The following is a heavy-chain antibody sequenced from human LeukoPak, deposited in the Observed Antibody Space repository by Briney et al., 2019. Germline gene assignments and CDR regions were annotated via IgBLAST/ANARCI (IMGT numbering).Heavy chain of an antibody. Sequence: PSGTLSLTCTVSGGSISSYYWSWIRQPPGKGLEWIGYIYYSGSTNYNPSLKSRVTISVDTSKNQFSLKLSSVTAADTAVYYCARPKQQLVKHPFDYWGQGTLVTVSS. D-gene: IGHD6-13*01. V-gene: IGHV4-59*08. J-gene: IGHJ4*02. CDR2: IYYSGST. CDR3: ARPKQQLVKHPFDY. CDR1: GGSISSYY.